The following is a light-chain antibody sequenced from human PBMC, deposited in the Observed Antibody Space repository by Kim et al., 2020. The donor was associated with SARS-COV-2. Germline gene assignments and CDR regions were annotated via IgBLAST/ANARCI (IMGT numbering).Light chain of an antibody. CDR2: DVS. CDR1: SSDVGGYNY. CDR3: SSYTSSSTFV. J-gene: IGLJ2*01. Sequence: QSVLTQPASVSGSPGQSITISCTGTSSDVGGYNYVSWYQQHPGKAPKLMIYDVSKRPSGVSNRFSGSKSGNTASLTISGLQAEDEADYYCSSYTSSSTFVFGGGTKL. V-gene: IGLV2-14*01.